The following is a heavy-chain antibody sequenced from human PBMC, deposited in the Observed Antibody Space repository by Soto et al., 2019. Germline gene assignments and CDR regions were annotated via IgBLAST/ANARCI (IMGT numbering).Heavy chain of an antibody. CDR3: ARVEMATIKGNAFDI. D-gene: IGHD5-12*01. Sequence: GASVKVSCKASGYTFTSYYMYWVRQAPGQGLEWMGIINPSGGSTSYAQKFQGRVTMTRDTSTSTVYMELSSLRSEDTAVYYCARVEMATIKGNAFDIWGQGPIVTVSS. J-gene: IGHJ3*02. CDR2: INPSGGST. V-gene: IGHV1-46*01. CDR1: GYTFTSYY.